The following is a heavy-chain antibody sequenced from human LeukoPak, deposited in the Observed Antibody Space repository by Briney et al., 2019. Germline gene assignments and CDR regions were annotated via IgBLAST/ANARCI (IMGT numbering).Heavy chain of an antibody. CDR3: ARDRSMEVGLSTDYFDF. CDR1: GYTFTGHY. J-gene: IGHJ4*02. D-gene: IGHD1-26*01. CDR2: INPNSGDT. V-gene: IGHV1-2*02. Sequence: ASVKVSCKASGYTFTGHYMYWVRQAPGQGLECMGWINPNSGDTNYAQNFQGRVTMTRDTSITTAYMELSRLKFDDTAVYYCARDRSMEVGLSTDYFDFWGQGTLVTVSS.